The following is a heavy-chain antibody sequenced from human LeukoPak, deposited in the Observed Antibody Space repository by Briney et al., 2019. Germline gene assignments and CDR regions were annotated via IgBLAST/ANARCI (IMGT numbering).Heavy chain of an antibody. CDR2: ISGSSSYI. V-gene: IGHV3-21*01. CDR3: ARYSYGSYWYFDL. D-gene: IGHD5-18*01. CDR1: GFTFSSYS. J-gene: IGHJ2*01. Sequence: PGGSLRLSCAASGFTFSSYSMNWVRQAPGKGLEWVSSISGSSSYIYYADSVKGRFTISRDNAKNSLYLQMNSLRAEDTAVYYCARYSYGSYWYFDLWGRGTLVTVSS.